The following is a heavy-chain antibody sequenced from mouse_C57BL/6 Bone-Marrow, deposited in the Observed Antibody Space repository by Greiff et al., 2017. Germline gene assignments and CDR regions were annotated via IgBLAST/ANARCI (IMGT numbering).Heavy chain of an antibody. CDR3: TRVGSSPFAY. CDR2: LSSGGDYI. D-gene: IGHD1-1*01. CDR1: GFTFSSYA. J-gene: IGHJ3*01. V-gene: IGHV5-9-1*02. Sequence: EVKLVESGEGLVKPGGSLKLSCAASGFTFSSYAMSWVRQTPETRLGWVAYLSSGGDYIYYADTVKGRFTISIDNARTTLYLQMSSLKSEDTAMYYCTRVGSSPFAYWGKGTLVTVSA.